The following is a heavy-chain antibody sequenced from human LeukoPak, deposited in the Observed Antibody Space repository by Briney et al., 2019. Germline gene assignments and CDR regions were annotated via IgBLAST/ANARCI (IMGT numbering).Heavy chain of an antibody. J-gene: IGHJ4*02. CDR3: ARHNREYASDSPLDY. Sequence: GESLKISCEGSGYSFTTYWIAWVRQMPGKGLEWMGLIYPGDSDTRYSPTFQAQVTMSADKPTSTAYLQWSSLQASDTAMYYCARHNREYASDSPLDYWGQGTLVTVSS. CDR2: IYPGDSDT. CDR1: GYSFTTYW. D-gene: IGHD2-8*01. V-gene: IGHV5-51*01.